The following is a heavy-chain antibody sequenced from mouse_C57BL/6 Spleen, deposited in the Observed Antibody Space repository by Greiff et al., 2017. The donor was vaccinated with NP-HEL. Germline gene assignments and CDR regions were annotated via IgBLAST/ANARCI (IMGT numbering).Heavy chain of an antibody. CDR2: ISYDGSN. J-gene: IGHJ2*01. D-gene: IGHD1-1*01. Sequence: VQLKQSGPGLVKPSQSLSLTCSVTGYSITSGYYWNWIRQFPGNKLEWMGYISYDGSNNYNPSLKNRISITRDTSKNQFFLKLNSVTTEDTATYYCARDRDYEGYFDYWGQGTTLTVSS. CDR3: ARDRDYEGYFDY. V-gene: IGHV3-6*01. CDR1: GYSITSGYY.